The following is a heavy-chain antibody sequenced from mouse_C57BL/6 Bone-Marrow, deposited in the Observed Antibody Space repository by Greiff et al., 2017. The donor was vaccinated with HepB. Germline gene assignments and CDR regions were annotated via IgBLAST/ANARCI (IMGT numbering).Heavy chain of an antibody. CDR2: IYPRSGNT. CDR1: GYTFTSYG. J-gene: IGHJ3*01. D-gene: IGHD1-1*01. CDR3: SRLGSRAWFAY. V-gene: IGHV1-81*01. Sequence: QVQLQQSGAELARPGASVKLSCKASGYTFTSYGISWVKQRTGQGLEWIGEIYPRSGNTYYNEKFKGKATLTADKSSSTAYMELRSLTSEDSAVYVCSRLGSRAWFAYWGQGTLVTVSA.